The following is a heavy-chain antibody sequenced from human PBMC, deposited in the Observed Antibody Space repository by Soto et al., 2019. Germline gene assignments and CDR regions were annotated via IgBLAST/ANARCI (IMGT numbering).Heavy chain of an antibody. V-gene: IGHV3-23*05. CDR3: AKVTYSRSWYF. CDR1: GFTFTNYL. CDR2: IDKSGGDT. D-gene: IGHD2-2*01. J-gene: IGHJ4*02. Sequence: EVQLLESGGDLVQPGGSLRLSCAASGFTFTNYLMTWVRQAPGKGLEWVSSIDKSGGDTYYADSVKGRFTISIDNSKNTVYLQKNGLRAEDTALYYCAKVTYSRSWYFWGQGTLVTVSS.